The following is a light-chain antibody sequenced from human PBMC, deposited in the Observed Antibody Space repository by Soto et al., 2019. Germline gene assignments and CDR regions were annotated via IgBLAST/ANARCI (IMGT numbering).Light chain of an antibody. CDR1: QRISTH. CDR2: AAY. CDR3: QQSYSTPRT. V-gene: IGKV1-39*01. J-gene: IGKJ1*01. Sequence: DIQMTQSPSSLSVSVGDRVTITCRASQRISTHLNWYQQKPGKAPNLLIYAAYNLQSGLPSRFSGSGSGTDSTLTISSLQPEDFATYYCQQSYSTPRTFGQGTKVDIK.